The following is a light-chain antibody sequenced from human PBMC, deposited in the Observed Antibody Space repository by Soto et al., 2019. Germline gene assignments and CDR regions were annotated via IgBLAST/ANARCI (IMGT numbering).Light chain of an antibody. CDR1: QSVSSSY. J-gene: IGKJ3*01. CDR2: GAS. V-gene: IGKV3-20*01. Sequence: EIVLTQSPGTLSLSPGERAILSCRASQSVSSSYLAWYQQKPGQAPRLLIYGASSRATGIPDRFSGSGSGTDFTLTISRLEPEDCAVYYCQQYGSSPVTFGPGTKVDIK. CDR3: QQYGSSPVT.